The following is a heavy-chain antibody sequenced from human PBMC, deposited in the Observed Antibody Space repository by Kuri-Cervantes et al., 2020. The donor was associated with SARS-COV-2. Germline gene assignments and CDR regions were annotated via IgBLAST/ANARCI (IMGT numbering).Heavy chain of an antibody. D-gene: IGHD6-19*01. J-gene: IGHJ6*02. CDR3: ARGVGAAVAGTLITIYYYHGMDV. Sequence: SQTLSLTCAVYGGSFSGYYWSWIRQPPGKGLEWIGEINHSGSTNYNPSLKSRVTISVDTSKNQFSLKLSSVTAADTAVYYCARGVGAAVAGTLITIYYYHGMDVWGQGTTVTVSS. CDR1: GGSFSGYY. V-gene: IGHV4-34*01. CDR2: INHSGST.